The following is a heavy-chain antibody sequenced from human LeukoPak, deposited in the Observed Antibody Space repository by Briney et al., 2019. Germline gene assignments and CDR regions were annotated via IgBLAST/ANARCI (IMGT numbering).Heavy chain of an antibody. V-gene: IGHV4-4*07. CDR1: GGSISSYS. CDR2: VYTSGRT. Sequence: SETLSLTCTVSGGSISSYSWSWIRQPAGKGLEWIGRVYTSGRTNYNPSLKSRVTMSVDTSKNQFSLKLTSVTAADTAVYYCAREAPYSYSWGPLDYWGQGTLVTVSS. CDR3: AREAPYSYSWGPLDY. J-gene: IGHJ4*02. D-gene: IGHD5-18*01.